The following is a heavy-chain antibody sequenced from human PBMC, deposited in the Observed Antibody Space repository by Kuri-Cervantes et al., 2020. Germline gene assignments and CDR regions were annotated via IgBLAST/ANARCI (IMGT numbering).Heavy chain of an antibody. CDR2: IDWDDDK. CDR3: ARIRRDYSGYNLVRTGMWWFDS. J-gene: IGHJ5*01. Sequence: SGPTLVKPTQTLTLTCTFSGFSLSTSGMRVSWIRQPPGKALEWLARIDWDDDKFYSTSLKTRLTISKDTSKNQVVLTMTNMDPVDTATYFCARIRRDYSGYNLVRTGMWWFDSWGQGTLVTVSS. CDR1: GFSLSTSGMR. V-gene: IGHV2-70D*14. D-gene: IGHD5-12*01.